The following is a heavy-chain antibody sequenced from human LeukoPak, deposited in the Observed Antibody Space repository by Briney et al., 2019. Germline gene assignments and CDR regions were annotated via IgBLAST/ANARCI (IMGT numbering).Heavy chain of an antibody. Sequence: GGSLRLSCAASGFTFSSYSMNWVRQAPGKGLEWVSSISSSSSYIYYADSVKGRFTISRDNAKNSLYLQMNSLRAEDTAVYYCAREPRRITARGWFDPWGQGTLVTVSS. D-gene: IGHD3-10*01. V-gene: IGHV3-21*01. J-gene: IGHJ5*02. CDR1: GFTFSSYS. CDR2: ISSSSSYI. CDR3: AREPRRITARGWFDP.